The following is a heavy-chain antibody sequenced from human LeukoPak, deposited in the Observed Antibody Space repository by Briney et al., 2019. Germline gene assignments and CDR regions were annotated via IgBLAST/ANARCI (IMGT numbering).Heavy chain of an antibody. CDR2: ISSSSSTI. D-gene: IGHD6-19*01. V-gene: IGHV3-48*01. CDR3: AREEPYSSGHNDN. CDR1: GFTFSSYS. J-gene: IGHJ4*02. Sequence: GGSLRLSCAASGFTFSSYSMNWVRQAPGKGLEWVSYISSSSSTIYYADSVKGRFTISRDNAKNSLYLQMNSLRAEDTAVYYCAREEPYSSGHNDNWGQGTLVTVSS.